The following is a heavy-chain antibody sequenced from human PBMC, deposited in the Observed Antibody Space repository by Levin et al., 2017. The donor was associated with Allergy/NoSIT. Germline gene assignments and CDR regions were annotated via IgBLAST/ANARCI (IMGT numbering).Heavy chain of an antibody. CDR1: GFTLSGYQ. V-gene: IGHV3-7*03. J-gene: IGHJ4*02. CDR3: ARDWSRQEKNLDY. D-gene: IGHD3-3*01. Sequence: LSGGSLRLSCAASGFTLSGYQMSWVRQAPGKGLEWVSKIILDGSEKCYVDSVKGRFTISRDNAKNSLYLQMNSLRAEDTAVYYCARDWSRQEKNLDYWGKGTLVSVSS. CDR2: IILDGSEK.